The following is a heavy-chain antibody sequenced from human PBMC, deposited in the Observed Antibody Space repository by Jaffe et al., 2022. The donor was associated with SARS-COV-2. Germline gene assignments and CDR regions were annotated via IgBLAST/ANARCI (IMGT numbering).Heavy chain of an antibody. CDR2: ISSNGGST. Sequence: EVQLVESGGGLVQTGGSLRLSCAASGFTFSDYAMYWVRQAPGKGLEYVSAISSNGGSTFYANSVRGRFTISRDNSKNTMYLQMGSLRVEDMAVYYCARRVGGYGSRALDIWGQGTMLTVSS. D-gene: IGHD5-12*01. J-gene: IGHJ3*02. V-gene: IGHV3-64*01. CDR3: ARRVGGYGSRALDI. CDR1: GFTFSDYA.